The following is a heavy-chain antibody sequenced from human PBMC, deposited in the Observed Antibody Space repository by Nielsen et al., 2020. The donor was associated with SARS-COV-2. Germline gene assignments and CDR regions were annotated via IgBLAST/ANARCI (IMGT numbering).Heavy chain of an antibody. CDR2: IYSDDSA. J-gene: IGHJ6*02. D-gene: IGHD7-27*01. V-gene: IGHV3-66*01. CDR3: VRDNWGRMDV. CDR1: GFGVSSNY. Sequence: GGSLRLSCAASGFGVSSNYMSWVRQAAGKGLEWVSVIYSDDSASYADSVKGRFTVSRDNFKNMLFLQMNSLRAEDTGVYYCVRDNWGRMDVWGQGTTVTVSS.